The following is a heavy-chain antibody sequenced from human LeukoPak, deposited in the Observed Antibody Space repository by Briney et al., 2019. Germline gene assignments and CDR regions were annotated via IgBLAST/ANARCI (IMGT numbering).Heavy chain of an antibody. J-gene: IGHJ3*02. CDR3: ARRPAAFDI. Sequence: SETLSLTCTVSGGSISSNSYYWRWLRQPPGTGLEWIGSIYYSGSTYYNPSLKSRVTISVDTSKNQFSLKLSSVTAADTVVYYCARRPAAFDIWGQGTMVTVSS. V-gene: IGHV4-39*01. CDR1: GGSISSNSYY. CDR2: IYYSGST.